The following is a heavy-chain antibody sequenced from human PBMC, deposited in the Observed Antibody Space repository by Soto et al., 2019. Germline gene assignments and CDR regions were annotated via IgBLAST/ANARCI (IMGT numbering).Heavy chain of an antibody. V-gene: IGHV4-31*01. J-gene: IGHJ5*02. CDR2: IYYSGST. CDR3: ARGGGGYYDILTGYYPLDP. Sequence: QVQLQESGPGLVKPSQTLSLTCTVSGGSISSGGYYWSWIRQHPGKGLEWIGYIYYSGSTYYNPSLKSQVTISVDTSKNQFSLKLSSVTAADTAVYYCARGGGGYYDILTGYYPLDPWGRGTPVTVSS. CDR1: GGSISSGGYY. D-gene: IGHD3-9*01.